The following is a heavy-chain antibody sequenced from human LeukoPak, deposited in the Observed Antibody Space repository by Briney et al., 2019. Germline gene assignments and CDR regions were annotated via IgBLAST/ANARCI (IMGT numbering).Heavy chain of an antibody. V-gene: IGHV4-59*01. D-gene: IGHD3-16*02. CDR3: ARDSLARNVDY. Sequence: SETLPLTCTVSGGSISSYYWSWIRQPPGKGLEWIGYIYYSGSTNYNPSLKSRVTISVDTSKNQFSLKLSSVTAADTAVYYCARDSLARNVDYWGQGTLVTVSS. J-gene: IGHJ4*02. CDR2: IYYSGST. CDR1: GGSISSYY.